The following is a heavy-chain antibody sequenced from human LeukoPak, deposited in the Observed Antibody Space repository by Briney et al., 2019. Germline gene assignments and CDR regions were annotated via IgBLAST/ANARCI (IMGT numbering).Heavy chain of an antibody. J-gene: IGHJ4*02. CDR2: ISGSGGST. CDR3: ARDRVNSGWSGGFDY. CDR1: GFTFSSYG. Sequence: QPGGTLRLSCAASGFTFSSYGMSWVRQAPGKGLEWVSAISGSGGSTYYADSVKGRFTISRDNAKNSLYLQMNSLRAEDTAVYYCARDRVNSGWSGGFDYWGQGTLVTVSS. V-gene: IGHV3-23*01. D-gene: IGHD6-19*01.